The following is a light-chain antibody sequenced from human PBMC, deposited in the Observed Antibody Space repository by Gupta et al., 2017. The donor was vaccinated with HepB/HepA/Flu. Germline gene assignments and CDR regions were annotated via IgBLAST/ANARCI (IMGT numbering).Light chain of an antibody. CDR3: QQSYSTPHT. Sequence: DIQMTQSPSSLSASVGDRVTMTCRASQTISTYLNWYQQKPGKAPELLSYTASSLQSGVPSRFSGSGSGTDFTLTITSLQPEDVATYFCQQSYSTPHTFGQGSKVQIK. V-gene: IGKV1-39*01. CDR2: TAS. J-gene: IGKJ2*01. CDR1: QTISTY.